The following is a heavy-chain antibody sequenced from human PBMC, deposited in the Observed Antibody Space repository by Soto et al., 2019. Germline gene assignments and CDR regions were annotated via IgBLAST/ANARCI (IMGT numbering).Heavy chain of an antibody. Sequence: GGSLRLSCAAAGFTFRNYGMNWVRQAPGKGLEWVSYIGIGSSTKYYADSVKGRFTISRDNAKNSLYLQMNSLRAEDTAVYYCARDQLYYNDISGRPLNAFDVWGQGTMVTVSS. V-gene: IGHV3-48*01. CDR2: IGIGSSTK. CDR3: ARDQLYYNDISGRPLNAFDV. J-gene: IGHJ3*01. D-gene: IGHD3-22*01. CDR1: GFTFRNYG.